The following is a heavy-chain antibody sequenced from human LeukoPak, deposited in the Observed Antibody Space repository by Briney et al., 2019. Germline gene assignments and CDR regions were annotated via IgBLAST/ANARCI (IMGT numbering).Heavy chain of an antibody. D-gene: IGHD6-13*01. V-gene: IGHV3-23*01. CDR3: AKERIAAAGTPDY. CDR1: RFTFSSSA. CDR2: ISGSGGST. J-gene: IGHJ4*02. Sequence: QPGGSLRLSCAASRFTFSSSAMSWVRQAPGKGLEWVSTISGSGGSTYSTDSVKGRFTISRDNSKNTLYLQMNSLRAEDTAVYYCAKERIAAAGTPDYWGQGTLVTVSS.